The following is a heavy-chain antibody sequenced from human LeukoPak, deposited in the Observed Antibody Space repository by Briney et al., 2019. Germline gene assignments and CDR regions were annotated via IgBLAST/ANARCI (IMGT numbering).Heavy chain of an antibody. D-gene: IGHD3-10*01. CDR3: ARYGITIVRGGKYYFDS. J-gene: IGHJ4*02. Sequence: PSETLSLTCTVSGGSISGYFWSWIRQPPGKGLEWIGYIYYSGTTNYSPSLNSRVTISVDTSKNQFSLRLSSVTAADTAVYYCARYGITIVRGGKYYFDSWGQGTLVTVSS. CDR1: GGSISGYF. V-gene: IGHV4-59*08. CDR2: IYYSGTT.